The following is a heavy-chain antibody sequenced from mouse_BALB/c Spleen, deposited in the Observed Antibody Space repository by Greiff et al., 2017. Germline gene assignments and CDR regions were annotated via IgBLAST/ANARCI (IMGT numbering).Heavy chain of an antibody. J-gene: IGHJ2*01. CDR3: ARSTMITGGYYFDY. CDR1: GFNIKDTY. CDR2: IDPANGNT. D-gene: IGHD2-4*01. V-gene: IGHV14-3*02. Sequence: EVQLVESGAELVKPGASVKLSCTASGFNIKDTYMHWVKQRPEQGLEWIGRIDPANGNTKYDPKFQGKATITADTSSNTPYLQLSSLTSEDTAVYYCARSTMITGGYYFDYWGQGTTLTVSS.